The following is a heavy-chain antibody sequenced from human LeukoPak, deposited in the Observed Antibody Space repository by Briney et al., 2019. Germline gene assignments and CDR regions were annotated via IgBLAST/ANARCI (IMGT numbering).Heavy chain of an antibody. J-gene: IGHJ5*02. V-gene: IGHV5-10-1*01. CDR3: ARGGDVVVVAAINNWFDP. CDR2: IDPSDSYT. Sequence: GESLKISCKGSGYSFTSYWISWVRQMPGKGLEWMGRIDPSDSYTNYSPSFQGHVTISADKSISTAYLQWSSLKASDTAMYYCARGGDVVVVAAINNWFDPWGQGTLVTVS. D-gene: IGHD2-15*01. CDR1: GYSFTSYW.